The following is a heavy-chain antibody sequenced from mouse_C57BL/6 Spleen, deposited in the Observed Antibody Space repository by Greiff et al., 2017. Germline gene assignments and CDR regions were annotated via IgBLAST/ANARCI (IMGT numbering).Heavy chain of an antibody. CDR3: ARRDGDRDYYYAMDY. CDR1: GYTFTSYW. Sequence: QVQLQQPGAELVKPGASVKMSCKASGYTFTSYWITWVKQRPGQGLEWIGDIYPGSGSTNYNEKFKSKATLTVDTSSSTAYMQLSSLTSEDSAVYYCARRDGDRDYYYAMDYGGQGTSVTVSS. J-gene: IGHJ4*01. V-gene: IGHV1-55*01. D-gene: IGHD3-3*01. CDR2: IYPGSGST.